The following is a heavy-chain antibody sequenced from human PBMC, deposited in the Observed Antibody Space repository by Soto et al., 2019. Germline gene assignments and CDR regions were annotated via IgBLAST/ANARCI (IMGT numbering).Heavy chain of an antibody. V-gene: IGHV1-3*05. D-gene: IGHD3-3*02. CDR3: ARGAFSAGHDY. CDR2: INAGNGNT. CDR1: GYTFTSYA. J-gene: IGHJ4*02. Sequence: QVQLVQSGAEEKKPGASVKVSCKASGYTFTSYAMHWVRQAPGQRLEWMGWINAGNGNTKYSQKFQGRVTITRDTSASTAYRELSSLRAEDTAVYYCARGAFSAGHDYWGQGTLVTVSS.